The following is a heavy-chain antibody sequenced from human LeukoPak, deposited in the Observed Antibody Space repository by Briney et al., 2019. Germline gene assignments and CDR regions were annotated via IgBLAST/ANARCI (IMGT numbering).Heavy chain of an antibody. D-gene: IGHD3-22*01. V-gene: IGHV1-8*01. J-gene: IGHJ6*02. Sequence: EASVKVSCKASGYTFTSYDINWVRQATGQGLEWMGWMNPNSGNTGYAQKFQGRVTMTRNTSISTAYMELSSLRSDDTAVYYCARGDYDSSGYYQLYYYYYGMDVWGQGTTVTVSS. CDR1: GYTFTSYD. CDR3: ARGDYDSSGYYQLYYYYYGMDV. CDR2: MNPNSGNT.